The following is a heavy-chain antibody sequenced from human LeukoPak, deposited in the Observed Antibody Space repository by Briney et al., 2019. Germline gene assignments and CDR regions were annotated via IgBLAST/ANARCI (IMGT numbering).Heavy chain of an antibody. Sequence: GGSLRLSCAASGFTFSTYSMNWVRQAPGKGLEWVSSISSSSSYIYYADSVKGRFTISRDNAKNSLYLQMNSLRAEDTAVYYCARDVYCSGGSCLGWFDPWGQGTLVTVSS. CDR3: ARDVYCSGGSCLGWFDP. V-gene: IGHV3-21*01. CDR1: GFTFSTYS. CDR2: ISSSSSYI. J-gene: IGHJ5*02. D-gene: IGHD2-15*01.